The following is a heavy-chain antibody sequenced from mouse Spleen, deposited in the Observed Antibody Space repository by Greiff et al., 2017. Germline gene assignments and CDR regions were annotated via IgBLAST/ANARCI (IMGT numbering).Heavy chain of an antibody. J-gene: IGHJ4*01. CDR3: ARHGNEAMDY. CDR1: GYTFTGYW. CDR2: ILPGSGST. V-gene: IGHV1-9*01. D-gene: IGHD2-1*01. Sequence: VKLQESGAELMKPGASVKLSCKATGYTFTGYWIEWVKQSPGHRLEWIGEILPGSGSTYYNEKFKGKANFTADTSSNSTYMQLSSLTTADSAIYYCARHGNEAMDYWGQGTSVTVSS.